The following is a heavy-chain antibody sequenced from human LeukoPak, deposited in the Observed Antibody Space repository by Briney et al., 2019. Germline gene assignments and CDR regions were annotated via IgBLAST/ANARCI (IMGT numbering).Heavy chain of an antibody. Sequence: SETLSLTCTVSGGSISSGSYYWSWIRQPAGKGLEWIGRIYTSGSTNYNPSLKSRVTISVDTSKNQFSLKLSSVTAADTAVYYCAREGGTHPLWNIVVVPAATLSNWFDPWGQGTLVTVSS. CDR2: IYTSGST. J-gene: IGHJ5*02. D-gene: IGHD2-2*01. V-gene: IGHV4-61*02. CDR1: GGSISSGSYY. CDR3: AREGGTHPLWNIVVVPAATLSNWFDP.